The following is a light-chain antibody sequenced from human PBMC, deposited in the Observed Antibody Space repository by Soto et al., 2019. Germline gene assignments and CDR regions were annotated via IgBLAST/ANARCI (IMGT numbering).Light chain of an antibody. CDR1: SGSVSSSNY. V-gene: IGLV8-61*01. Sequence: QTVVTQEPSFSESPGGTVTLTCGLKSGSVSSSNYASWYQQTPGQPPRTVIYSTNIRSSGVPDRFSGSILGNKAALTITGAQAEDECDYYCVLYLGSGISVFGGGTKLTVL. CDR3: VLYLGSGISV. CDR2: STN. J-gene: IGLJ3*02.